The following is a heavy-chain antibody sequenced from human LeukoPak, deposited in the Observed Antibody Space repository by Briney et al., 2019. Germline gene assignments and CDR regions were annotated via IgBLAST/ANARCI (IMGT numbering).Heavy chain of an antibody. Sequence: ASVKVSCKASGYTFTSYDINWVRQATGQGLEWMGWMNPNRGNTGYAQKFQGRVTITRNTAISTAYLELSSLRSEDTAVYYCARLSNDLDAFDIWGQGTMVTVSS. V-gene: IGHV1-8*03. CDR1: GYTFTSYD. CDR2: MNPNRGNT. CDR3: ARLSNDLDAFDI. J-gene: IGHJ3*02.